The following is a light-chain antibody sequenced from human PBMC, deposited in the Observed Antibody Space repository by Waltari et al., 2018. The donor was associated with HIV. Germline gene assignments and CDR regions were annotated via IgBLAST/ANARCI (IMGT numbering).Light chain of an antibody. J-gene: IGLJ1*01. V-gene: IGLV3-9*01. CDR1: NIGSKN. CDR2: RDS. Sequence: SYELTQPLSVSVALGQTARITCGGNNIGSKNVHWYQQKPGQAPVLVIYRDSNRPSGIPERFSGSNSGNTATLTISRAQAGDEADYYCQVWDSSTVFGTGTKV. CDR3: QVWDSSTV.